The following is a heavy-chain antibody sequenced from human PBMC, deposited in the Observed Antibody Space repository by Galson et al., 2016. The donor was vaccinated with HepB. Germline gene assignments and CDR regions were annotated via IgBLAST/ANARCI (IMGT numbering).Heavy chain of an antibody. J-gene: IGHJ4*02. CDR3: ARSRGVIFDY. D-gene: IGHD3-10*01. CDR1: GGSVSGGSYY. CDR2: ISYSGST. V-gene: IGHV4-61*01. Sequence: ETLSLTCIVSGGSVSGGSYYWSWIRQSPGKGLGWIGYISYSGSTNYNPSLKRRVTISVDTSKNQFSLKLRSVTAADTAVYYCARSRGVIFDYWGQGNLVTVSS.